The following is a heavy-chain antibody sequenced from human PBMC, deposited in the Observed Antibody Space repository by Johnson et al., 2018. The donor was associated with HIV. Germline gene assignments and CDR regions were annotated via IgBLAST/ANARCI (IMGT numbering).Heavy chain of an antibody. CDR2: MWYDGSNK. J-gene: IGHJ3*02. Sequence: QVQLMESGGGVVQPGRSLRLSCAASGFTFSTYGMHWVRQAPGKGLEWVAVMWYDGSNKYYADSVKGRFTISRDNSKNTLYLQMNSLRAEDTAVYYCARVASIALRPDAFDIWGQGTMVTVSS. V-gene: IGHV3-33*01. CDR3: ARVASIALRPDAFDI. D-gene: IGHD6-6*01. CDR1: GFTFSTYG.